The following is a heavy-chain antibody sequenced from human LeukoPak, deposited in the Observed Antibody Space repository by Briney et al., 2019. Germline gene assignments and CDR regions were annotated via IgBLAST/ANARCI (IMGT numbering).Heavy chain of an antibody. CDR3: ARLNSLPVGWRSPSDY. V-gene: IGHV3-23*01. J-gene: IGHJ4*02. Sequence: PGGSLRLSCAASGFTFSKYAMSWVRQAPGKGLEWVSDVSGPGRETYYADSVKGRFTISRDNSKNTLFLLMDSLRGEDTALYHCARLNSLPVGWRSPSDYWGQGTLVTVSS. D-gene: IGHD2/OR15-2a*01. CDR1: GFTFSKYA. CDR2: VSGPGRET.